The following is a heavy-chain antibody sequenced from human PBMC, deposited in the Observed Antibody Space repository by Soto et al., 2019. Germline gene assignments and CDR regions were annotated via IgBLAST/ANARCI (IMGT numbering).Heavy chain of an antibody. CDR1: GGTFSSYT. CDR2: IIPILGIA. D-gene: IGHD2-15*01. CDR3: ARDSLYCGGGSCYSEHYFDY. J-gene: IGHJ4*02. Sequence: SVKVSCKASGGTFSSYTINWVRQAPGQGLEWMGRIIPILGIANYAQKFQGRVTITADKSTSTAYMELSSLRSEDTAVYYCARDSLYCGGGSCYSEHYFDYWGQGTLVTVSS. V-gene: IGHV1-69*02.